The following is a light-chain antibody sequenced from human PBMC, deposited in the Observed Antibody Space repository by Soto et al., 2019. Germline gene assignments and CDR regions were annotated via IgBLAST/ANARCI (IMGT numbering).Light chain of an antibody. Sequence: SYELTQPPSVSVAPGQRARITCGGNNIGGKSLHWYQQKTGQAPVLEVHEDGDRPSRIPGRFCGSNSANTATLTISRVEAGDEADYYCQVWDNNYDHDVFGTGTKGTVL. CDR1: NIGGKS. CDR3: QVWDNNYDHDV. V-gene: IGLV3-21*02. CDR2: EDG. J-gene: IGLJ1*01.